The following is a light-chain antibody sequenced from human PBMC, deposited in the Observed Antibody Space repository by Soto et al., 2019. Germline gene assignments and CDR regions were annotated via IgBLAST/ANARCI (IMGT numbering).Light chain of an antibody. V-gene: IGKV3D-20*02. CDR3: QQRSNWLT. CDR2: GAS. Sequence: EIVLTQSPGSLSLSPGARATLSCRASQSVSSKYLGWYQQKPGQAPRLLIYGASSRANGIPDRFSGSGSGTDFTLTISRLEPEDFAVYYCQQRSNWLTVGGGTKVDIK. CDR1: QSVSSKY. J-gene: IGKJ4*01.